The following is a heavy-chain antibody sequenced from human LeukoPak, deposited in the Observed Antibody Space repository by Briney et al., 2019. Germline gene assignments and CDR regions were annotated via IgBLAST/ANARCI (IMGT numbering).Heavy chain of an antibody. CDR3: APHCSGDNCGLPDY. CDR1: GFTFSSYA. Sequence: GGSLRLSCAASGFTFSSYAMSWVRQAPGKGLEWVSGISGSGGGTYYADSVKGRFTIFRDNSKNTLYLLMNSLRAEDTALYYCAPHCSGDNCGLPDYWGQGTLVTVSS. D-gene: IGHD2-15*01. CDR2: ISGSGGGT. J-gene: IGHJ4*02. V-gene: IGHV3-23*01.